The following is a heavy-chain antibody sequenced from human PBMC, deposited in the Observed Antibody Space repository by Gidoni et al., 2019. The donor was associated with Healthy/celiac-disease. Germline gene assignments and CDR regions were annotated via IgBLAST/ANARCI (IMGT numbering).Heavy chain of an antibody. V-gene: IGHV4-4*07. CDR3: AGEWIPPAVDI. CDR2: ICTSGST. J-gene: IGHJ3*02. Sequence: VQLQESGPGPVKPSETQSLGGTVSGGSISSYYWSWIRQPAGRGLEWIGRICTSGSTNCTPSHKSRVTMSVDTSKNQFSLKLSSVAAADTAVYYCAGEWIPPAVDIWGQGTMVTVSS. D-gene: IGHD2-2*03. CDR1: GGSISSYY.